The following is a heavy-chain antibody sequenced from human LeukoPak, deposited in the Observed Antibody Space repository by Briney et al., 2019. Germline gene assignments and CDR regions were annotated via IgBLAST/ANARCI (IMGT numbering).Heavy chain of an antibody. Sequence: SETLSLTCTVSGYSISSGDYWGWIRQPPGKGLGWIASIHHSGTTYYTPSLKSRVRISLDPSKNQLSLSLRSVTAADTAVYYCARGWSILRGGDWFDPWGQGTLVTVSS. CDR1: GYSISSGDY. D-gene: IGHD3-3*02. V-gene: IGHV4-38-2*02. CDR3: ARGWSILRGGDWFDP. CDR2: IHHSGTT. J-gene: IGHJ5*02.